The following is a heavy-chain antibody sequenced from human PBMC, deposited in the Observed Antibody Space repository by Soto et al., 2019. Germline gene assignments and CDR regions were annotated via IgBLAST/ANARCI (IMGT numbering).Heavy chain of an antibody. V-gene: IGHV4-39*01. CDR1: GGSISSSSYY. Sequence: PSETLSLTCTVSGGSISSSSYYWGWIRQPPGKGLEWIGSIYYSGSTYYNPSLKSRVTISVDTSKNQFSLKLSSVTAADTAVYYCARHVEEEMATIDYFDYWGQGTLVTVS. J-gene: IGHJ4*02. CDR2: IYYSGST. CDR3: ARHVEEEMATIDYFDY. D-gene: IGHD5-12*01.